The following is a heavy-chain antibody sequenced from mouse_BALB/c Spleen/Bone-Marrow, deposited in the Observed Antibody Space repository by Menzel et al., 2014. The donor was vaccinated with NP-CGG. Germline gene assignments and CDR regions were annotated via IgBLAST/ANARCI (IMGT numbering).Heavy chain of an antibody. CDR3: VRDGSSSFAY. Sequence: EVKLVESGGGLVQPKGSLKLSCAASGFTFNTNAMNWVRQAPGKGLEWVARIRNKSNNYATYYADPVKDRFTISRDDSQTMLYLQMNNLKTEDTAMYYCVRDGSSSFAYWGQGTLVTVST. CDR1: GFTFNTNA. D-gene: IGHD1-1*01. V-gene: IGHV10S3*01. J-gene: IGHJ3*01. CDR2: IRNKSNNYAT.